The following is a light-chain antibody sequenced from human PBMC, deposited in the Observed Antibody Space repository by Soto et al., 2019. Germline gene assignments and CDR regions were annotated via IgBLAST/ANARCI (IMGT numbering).Light chain of an antibody. Sequence: QSVLTQPASVSGSPGQSITISCTGTSSDVGGYNFVSWYQQHPDKAPKLMIYDVTNRPSGVSNRFSGSKSGNTASLTISRLQAEDESYYYCRSDPRISTSVLGTGTKVTAL. CDR1: SSDVGGYNF. V-gene: IGLV2-14*01. CDR2: DVT. J-gene: IGLJ1*01. CDR3: RSDPRISTSV.